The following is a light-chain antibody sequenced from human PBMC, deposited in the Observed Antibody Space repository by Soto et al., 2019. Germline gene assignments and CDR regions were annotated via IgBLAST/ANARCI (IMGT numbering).Light chain of an antibody. Sequence: QSVLTPPASVSGSPGQSITISCTGTSSDIGRYNYVSWFQQHPGKVPKLVIFEVNYRPSGVSDRFSGSKSGNTASLTITGLQAEDEADYYCTSCITANTRCVFGSGTKLTVL. CDR3: TSCITANTRCV. CDR2: EVN. CDR1: SSDIGRYNY. J-gene: IGLJ1*01. V-gene: IGLV2-14*01.